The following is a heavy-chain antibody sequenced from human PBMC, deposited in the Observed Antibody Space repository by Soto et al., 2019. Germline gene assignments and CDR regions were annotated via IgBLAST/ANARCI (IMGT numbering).Heavy chain of an antibody. D-gene: IGHD1-1*01. J-gene: IGHJ5*02. CDR1: GGSIRNGNYY. CDR2: IYYIGTT. CDR3: AKNETTRPWFDP. V-gene: IGHV4-31*03. Sequence: LSLTCTVSGGSIRNGNYYWSWIRQLPGKGLEWIGNIYYIGTTSYNPSLKSRVIISIDTSKNQFSLELTSVLAADTAVYYCAKNETTRPWFDPWGQGTLVTVSS.